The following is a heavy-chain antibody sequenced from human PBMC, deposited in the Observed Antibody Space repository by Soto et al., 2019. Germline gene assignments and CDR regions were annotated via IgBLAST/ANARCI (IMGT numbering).Heavy chain of an antibody. CDR1: GYTFTSYG. J-gene: IGHJ4*02. Sequence: QVQLVQSGAEVKKPGASVKVSCKASGYTFTSYGINWVRQAPGQGLEWMGWISAYNGNTHYAQKLPGRVTMTTDTPMSTADMELRSLGSDDTDVYYCASVPIGYYFADWGQGTLVTVSS. V-gene: IGHV1-18*01. CDR2: ISAYNGNT. CDR3: ASVPIGYYFAD. D-gene: IGHD3-3*01.